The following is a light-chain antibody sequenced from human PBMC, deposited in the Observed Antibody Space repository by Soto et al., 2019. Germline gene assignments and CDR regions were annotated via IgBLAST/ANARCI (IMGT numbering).Light chain of an antibody. Sequence: EIVMTQSPATLSVSPGERATVPCRASQSVRNNLAWYQQKPGQAPRLLTYGASTRATGIPARFSGSGFGTEFTLTISSLQSEDFAVHYCQQYNNWPLTFGGGTKVDI. CDR1: QSVRNN. V-gene: IGKV3-15*01. CDR3: QQYNNWPLT. CDR2: GAS. J-gene: IGKJ4*01.